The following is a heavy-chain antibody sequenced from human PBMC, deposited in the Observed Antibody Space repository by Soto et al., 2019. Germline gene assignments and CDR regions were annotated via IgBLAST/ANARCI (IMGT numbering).Heavy chain of an antibody. CDR3: ARDDAFENKNGFDV. V-gene: IGHV3-23*01. D-gene: IGHD3-9*01. Sequence: GGSLRLSCAASGFTFSSYAMSWVRQAPGKGLEWVSAISGSGGSTYYADSVKGRFTISRDNSKNTLYLQMNSLRAEDTAVYYCARDDAFENKNGFDVWGQGTMVTVSS. J-gene: IGHJ3*01. CDR1: GFTFSSYA. CDR2: ISGSGGST.